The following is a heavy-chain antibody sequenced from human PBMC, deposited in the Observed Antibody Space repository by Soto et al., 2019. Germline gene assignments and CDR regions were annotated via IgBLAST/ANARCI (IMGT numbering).Heavy chain of an antibody. J-gene: IGHJ4*02. Sequence: QVQLVQSGAEVKKPGSSVKVSCQASGGTFSGYALTWVRQAPGQGLEWMGEFVPLFGSTNYAQKFAGRITIIADESTSTGYMELSTLRSEDTAVYYCATRTPGTSSPPYFDIWGPGTRVTFSS. CDR1: GGTFSGYA. V-gene: IGHV1-69*01. CDR2: FVPLFGST. CDR3: ATRTPGTSSPPYFDI.